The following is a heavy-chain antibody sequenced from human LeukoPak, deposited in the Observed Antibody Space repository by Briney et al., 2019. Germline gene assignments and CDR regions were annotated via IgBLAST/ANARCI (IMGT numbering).Heavy chain of an antibody. CDR1: GFTFSSYW. Sequence: PGGSLRLSCAASGFTFSSYWMSWVRQAPGKGLEWVANINQDGSEEYYVESVKGRFTISRDNAKNSLSLQMNSLRAEDTAVYYCAREKRWLHPIDYWGQGTLVTVSS. CDR2: INQDGSEE. J-gene: IGHJ4*02. D-gene: IGHD5-24*01. CDR3: AREKRWLHPIDY. V-gene: IGHV3-7*05.